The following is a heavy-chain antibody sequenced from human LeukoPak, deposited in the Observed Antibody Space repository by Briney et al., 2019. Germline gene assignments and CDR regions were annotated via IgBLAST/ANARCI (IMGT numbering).Heavy chain of an antibody. V-gene: IGHV4-30-4*08. D-gene: IGHD3-22*01. J-gene: IGHJ5*02. CDR2: IYYSGST. CDR3: ARDGHYYDSSGYWALFDP. CDR1: GGSIRSGDYY. Sequence: PSETLSLTCTVSGGSIRSGDYYWSWIRQPPGKGLEWIGYIYYSGSTYYNPSLKSRVTISVDTSKNQFSLKLSSVTAADTAVYYCARDGHYYDSSGYWALFDPWGQGTLVTVSS.